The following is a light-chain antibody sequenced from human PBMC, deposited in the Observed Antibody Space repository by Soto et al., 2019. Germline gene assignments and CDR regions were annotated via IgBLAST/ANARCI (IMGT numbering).Light chain of an antibody. CDR1: GTDVGGYNY. J-gene: IGLJ3*02. Sequence: QSALTQPASVSGSPGQSITISCTGTGTDVGGYNYVSWYQHHPGKAPKLMIYDVSNRPSGVSNRFSGSKSANTASLTISGLQAEDEAEYYCSSYTTRNTLWVFGGGTKLTVL. V-gene: IGLV2-14*01. CDR2: DVS. CDR3: SSYTTRNTLWV.